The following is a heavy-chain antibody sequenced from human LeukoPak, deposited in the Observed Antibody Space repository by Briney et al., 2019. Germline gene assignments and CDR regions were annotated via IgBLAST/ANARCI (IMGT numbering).Heavy chain of an antibody. V-gene: IGHV4-34*01. CDR1: GGSFCGYY. Sequence: PSETLSLTCAVYGGSFCGYYWSWIPQPPGEGLEWIGEINHSGSTNYNPSLKSRVNISVDTSKNQFSLKLSSVTAADTAVYYCARDRLLWFGGSYYYGMDVWGKGTTVT. J-gene: IGHJ6*04. CDR2: INHSGST. CDR3: ARDRLLWFGGSYYYGMDV. D-gene: IGHD3-10*01.